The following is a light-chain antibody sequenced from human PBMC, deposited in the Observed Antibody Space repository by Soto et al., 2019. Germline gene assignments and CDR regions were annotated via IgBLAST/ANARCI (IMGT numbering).Light chain of an antibody. CDR2: EVN. Sequence: QSVLTQPASVSGSPGQSITISCTGTSSDVGGYNYVSWYQQHPGKAPKLMIYEVNNRPSGLSNRFSGSKSGNTASLTISGLQAEDEGDYYCSSYTSDTNPYVFGTGTKLTVL. CDR3: SSYTSDTNPYV. CDR1: SSDVGGYNY. J-gene: IGLJ1*01. V-gene: IGLV2-14*01.